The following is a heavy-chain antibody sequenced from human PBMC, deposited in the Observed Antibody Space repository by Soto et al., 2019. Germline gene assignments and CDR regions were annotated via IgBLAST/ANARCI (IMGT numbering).Heavy chain of an antibody. CDR1: GGSFSGYY. V-gene: IGHV4-34*01. Sequence: SETLSLTCAVYGGSFSGYYWSWIRQPPGKGLEWIGEINHSGSTNYNPSLKSRVTISVDTSKNQFSLKLSSVTAADTAVYYCAREEAVVTYYYYYGMDVWGQGTTVTVSS. CDR3: AREEAVVTYYYYYGMDV. D-gene: IGHD2-15*01. J-gene: IGHJ6*02. CDR2: INHSGST.